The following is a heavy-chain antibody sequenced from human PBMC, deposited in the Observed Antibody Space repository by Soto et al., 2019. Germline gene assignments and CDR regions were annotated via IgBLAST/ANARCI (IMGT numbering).Heavy chain of an antibody. Sequence: QVQLVQSGAEVKKPGSSVKVSCKASGRTFSSYAISWVRQAPGQGLEWMGGIIPIFGTANYAQKFQGRVTITADKSTTTAYMERSSLRSEDTAVYYCASSVRMVRGVINWFDPWGQGTLVTVSS. J-gene: IGHJ5*02. CDR3: ASSVRMVRGVINWFDP. CDR2: IIPIFGTA. CDR1: GRTFSSYA. V-gene: IGHV1-69*06. D-gene: IGHD3-10*01.